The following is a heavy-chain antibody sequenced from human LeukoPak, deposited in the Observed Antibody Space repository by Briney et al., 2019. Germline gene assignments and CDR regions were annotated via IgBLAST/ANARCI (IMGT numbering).Heavy chain of an antibody. CDR3: ARTLPDRNY. Sequence: PSETLSLTCAVYGGSFSGYYWSWIRQPPGKGLEWIGEINHSGSTNYNPSLKSRVTISVDTSKNQFSLKLSSVTAADTAVYYCARTLPDRNYWGQGTLVTVSS. J-gene: IGHJ4*02. CDR1: GGSFSGYY. CDR2: INHSGST. V-gene: IGHV4-34*01.